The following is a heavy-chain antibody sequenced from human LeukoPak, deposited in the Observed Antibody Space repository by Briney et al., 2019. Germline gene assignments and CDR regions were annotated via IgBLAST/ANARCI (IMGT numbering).Heavy chain of an antibody. Sequence: GGSLRLSCAASGFAFSSYSMNWVRQAPGKGLEWVSSISSSSSYIYYADSVKGRFTISRDSAKNSLYLQMNSLRAEDTAVYYCAKDWRAGDSSGCDYWGQGTLVTVSS. D-gene: IGHD3-22*01. V-gene: IGHV3-21*01. CDR2: ISSSSSYI. CDR3: AKDWRAGDSSGCDY. J-gene: IGHJ4*02. CDR1: GFAFSSYS.